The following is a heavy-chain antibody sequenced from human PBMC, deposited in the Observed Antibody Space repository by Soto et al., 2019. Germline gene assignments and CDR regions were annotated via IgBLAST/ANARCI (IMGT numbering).Heavy chain of an antibody. CDR1: GFTFSSYG. V-gene: IGHV3-33*01. CDR3: ARDNVDPYYFDY. Sequence: QVQLVESGGGVVQPGRSLRLSCAASGFTFSSYGMHWVRQPPGKGLEWVAVIWYDGSNKYYADSVKGRFTISRDNSKNTQYLQMNNLRAEDTAVYHCARDNVDPYYFDYCVQGTLVTVSS. D-gene: IGHD2-8*01. J-gene: IGHJ4*01. CDR2: IWYDGSNK.